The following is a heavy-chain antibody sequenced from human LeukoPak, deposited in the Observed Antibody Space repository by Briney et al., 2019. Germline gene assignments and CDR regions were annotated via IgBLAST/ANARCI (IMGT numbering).Heavy chain of an antibody. CDR2: IIPIFGTA. CDR1: GGTFSSYA. V-gene: IGHV1-69*13. D-gene: IGHD2-2*02. J-gene: IGHJ4*02. CDR3: ARGVPATAILEYYFDY. Sequence: SVKVSCKASGGTFSSYAISWVRQAPGQGLEWMGGIIPIFGTANYAQKFQGRVTITADESTSTAYMELSSLRSEDTAVYFCARGVPATAILEYYFDYWGQGTLVTVSS.